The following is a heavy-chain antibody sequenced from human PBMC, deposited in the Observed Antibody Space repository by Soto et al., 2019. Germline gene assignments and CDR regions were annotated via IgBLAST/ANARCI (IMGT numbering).Heavy chain of an antibody. CDR3: ARDRREIDKNNWFDP. V-gene: IGHV3-11*06. CDR1: GFTFSDYY. J-gene: IGHJ5*02. D-gene: IGHD3-9*01. Sequence: GGSLRLSCAASGFTFSDYYMSWIRQAPGKGLEWVSYISSSSSYTNYADSVKGRFTISRDNAKNSLYLQMNSLRAEDTAVYYCARDRREIDKNNWFDPWGQGTLVTVYS. CDR2: ISSSSSYT.